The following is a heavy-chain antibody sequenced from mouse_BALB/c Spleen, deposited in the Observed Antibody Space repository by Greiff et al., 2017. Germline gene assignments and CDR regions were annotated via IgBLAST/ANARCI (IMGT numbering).Heavy chain of an antibody. V-gene: IGHV3-2*02. CDR1: GYTFTSYYV. J-gene: IGHJ1*01. D-gene: IGHD1-1*01. CDR2: ISYSGST. CDR3: ARIYYYGGNYWYFDD. Sequence: ESGPGLVKPAQSLSLSCTASGYTFTSYYVWYWIRQLPGNKLEWMGYISYSGSTSYNQTLKSRVTITRDTSKNQFFLQLNSVTTEDTATYYCARIYYYGGNYWYFDDWGAGTTVTVSS.